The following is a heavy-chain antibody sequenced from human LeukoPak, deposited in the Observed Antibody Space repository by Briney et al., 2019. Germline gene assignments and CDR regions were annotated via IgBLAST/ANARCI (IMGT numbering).Heavy chain of an antibody. Sequence: GSSVKVSCKASGGTFSSYAISWVRQAPGQGLEWMGRIIPIFGTANYAQKFQGRVTITTDESTSTAYMELSSLRSEDTAVYYGTGDLNWFDPWGQGTLVTVSS. V-gene: IGHV1-69*05. CDR1: GGTFSSYA. CDR3: TGDLNWFDP. CDR2: IIPIFGTA. J-gene: IGHJ5*02.